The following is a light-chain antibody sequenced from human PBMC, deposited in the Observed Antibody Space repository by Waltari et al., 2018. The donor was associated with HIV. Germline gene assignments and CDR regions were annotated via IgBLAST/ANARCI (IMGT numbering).Light chain of an antibody. CDR3: QQTYTTPLLA. V-gene: IGKV1-39*01. Sequence: DIQMTQSQSSLSASVGDTVIVTCRASQNMKNYLNWYQQKAGRSPKLLLYEASTLQSGVPSRFSGSGSGTDFSLTISSLQPEDFATYYCQQTYTTPLLAFGGGTKVEI. J-gene: IGKJ4*01. CDR2: EAS. CDR1: QNMKNY.